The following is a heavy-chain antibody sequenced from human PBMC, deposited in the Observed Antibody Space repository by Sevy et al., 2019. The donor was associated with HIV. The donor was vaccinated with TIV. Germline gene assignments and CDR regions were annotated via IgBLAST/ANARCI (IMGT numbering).Heavy chain of an antibody. J-gene: IGHJ4*02. CDR1: GFTFSSYA. CDR3: AKDGGGDCGGDCYSYYFDY. V-gene: IGHV3-23*01. Sequence: GGSLRLSCAASGFTFSSYAMSWVRQAPGKGLEWVSAISGSGGSTYYADSVKGRFTISRDNSKNTLYLQMNSLRAEDTAVYYCAKDGGGDCGGDCYSYYFDYWGQGTLVTVS. CDR2: ISGSGGST. D-gene: IGHD2-21*02.